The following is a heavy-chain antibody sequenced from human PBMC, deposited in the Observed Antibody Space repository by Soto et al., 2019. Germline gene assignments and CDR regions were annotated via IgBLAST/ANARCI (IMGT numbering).Heavy chain of an antibody. J-gene: IGHJ5*02. CDR2: ISYDGINK. CDR1: GFTFSSYA. V-gene: IGHV3-30*04. D-gene: IGHD1-20*01. Sequence: GGSLRLSCAASGFTFSSYAMHWVRQAPGKGLEWVAVISYDGINKYYADSVKGRFTISRDNSKNTLYLQMNSLRAEDTAVYYCARGRKGITGTTNWFDPWGQGTLVTVSS. CDR3: ARGRKGITGTTNWFDP.